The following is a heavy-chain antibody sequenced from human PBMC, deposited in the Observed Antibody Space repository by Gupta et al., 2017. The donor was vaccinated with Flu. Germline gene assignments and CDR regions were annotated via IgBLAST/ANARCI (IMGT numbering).Heavy chain of an antibody. CDR3: AKCLRGDFYGMDV. V-gene: IGHV3-30*18. J-gene: IGHJ6*02. Sequence: QVQLVESGGGVVQPGRSLRLSCAASGFTFSSYGMHWVRQAPGKGLEWVAVISYDGSNKYYADSVKGRFTISRDNSKNTLYLQMNSLRAEDTAVYYCAKCLRGDFYGMDVWGQGTTVTVSS. CDR2: ISYDGSNK. CDR1: GFTFSSYG. D-gene: IGHD3-16*01.